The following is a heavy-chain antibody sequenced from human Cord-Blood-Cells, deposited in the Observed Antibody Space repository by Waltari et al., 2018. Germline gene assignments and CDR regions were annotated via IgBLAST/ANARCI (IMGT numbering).Heavy chain of an antibody. CDR2: IYPGDSDT. Sequence: EVQLVQSGAVVKKPGESPKIPCKGYGYSFTSYWIGWVRQMTGKGLEWMGIIYPGDSDTRYSPSFQGQVTISADKSISTAYLQWSSLKASDTAMYYCARAATYYYGSGSSRNWFDPWGQGTLVTVSS. CDR3: ARAATYYYGSGSSRNWFDP. V-gene: IGHV5-51*01. J-gene: IGHJ5*02. CDR1: GYSFTSYW. D-gene: IGHD3-10*01.